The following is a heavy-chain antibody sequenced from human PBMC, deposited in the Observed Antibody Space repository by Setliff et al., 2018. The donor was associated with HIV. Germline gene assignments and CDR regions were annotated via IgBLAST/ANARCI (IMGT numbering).Heavy chain of an antibody. CDR1: GYTFTSYH. CDR3: ARDAARRAAADTPVWFDP. Sequence: ASVKVSCKASGYTFTSYHMYWVRQAPGQGLEWMGSISPSGGSTSYAQKFQGRVTMTRDTSTSTVYMELSSLRSEDTAVYYCARDAARRAAADTPVWFDPWGQGTLVTVSS. J-gene: IGHJ5*02. V-gene: IGHV1-46*01. CDR2: ISPSGGST. D-gene: IGHD6-13*01.